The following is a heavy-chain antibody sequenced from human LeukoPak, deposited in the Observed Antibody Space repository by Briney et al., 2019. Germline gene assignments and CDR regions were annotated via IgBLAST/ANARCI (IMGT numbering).Heavy chain of an antibody. Sequence: PGGSLRLSCAASGFAFSSYTMNWVRQAPGKGLEWVSYISSGSSSIYYADSVKGRFTISRDNAKNSLYLQMNSLRDEDTAVYYCVRDQSPPNGLDVWAKGPRSPSP. CDR3: VRDQSPPNGLDV. J-gene: IGHJ6*02. CDR2: ISSGSSSI. V-gene: IGHV3-48*02. CDR1: GFAFSSYT.